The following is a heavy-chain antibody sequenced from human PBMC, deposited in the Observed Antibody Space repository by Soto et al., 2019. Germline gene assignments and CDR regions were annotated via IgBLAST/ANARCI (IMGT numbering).Heavy chain of an antibody. V-gene: IGHV3-33*01. Sequence: QVQLVESGGGVVQPGRSLRLSCAASGFTFSSYGMHWVRQAPGKGLEWVAVIWDDGINQDYVESVKSRFTISRDNSKNTLYLQMNSLKAEDTAVYDCAREGYGSGWNYGMDVWGQGTTVTVSS. CDR3: AREGYGSGWNYGMDV. CDR1: GFTFSSYG. J-gene: IGHJ6*02. CDR2: IWDDGINQ. D-gene: IGHD6-19*01.